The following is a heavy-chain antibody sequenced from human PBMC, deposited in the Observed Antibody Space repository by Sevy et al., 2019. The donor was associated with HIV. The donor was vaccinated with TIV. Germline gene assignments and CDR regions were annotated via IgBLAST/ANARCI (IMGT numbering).Heavy chain of an antibody. Sequence: ASVKVSCKVSGNTLTELSMHWVRQSPGKGLEWMGSFDPKHGERIYAQKFQGRISMTEDTSTDTAYMELRSLRSEDTAVDYCATNSRYFCGRSVDWAEGLFDPWGQGTLVTVSS. CDR2: FDPKHGER. CDR1: GNTLTELS. D-gene: IGHD3-9*01. CDR3: ATNSRYFCGRSVDWAEGLFDP. V-gene: IGHV1-24*01. J-gene: IGHJ5*02.